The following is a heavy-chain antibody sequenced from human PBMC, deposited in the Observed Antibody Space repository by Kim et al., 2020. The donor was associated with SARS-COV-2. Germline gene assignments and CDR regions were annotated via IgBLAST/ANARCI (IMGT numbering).Heavy chain of an antibody. CDR3: AKDRGTMVRGDPCGY. V-gene: IGHV3-30*02. J-gene: IGHJ4*02. D-gene: IGHD3-10*01. Sequence: DSVKGRFTISRDNSKNTLYLQMNSLRAEDTAVYYCAKDRGTMVRGDPCGYWGQGTLVTVSS.